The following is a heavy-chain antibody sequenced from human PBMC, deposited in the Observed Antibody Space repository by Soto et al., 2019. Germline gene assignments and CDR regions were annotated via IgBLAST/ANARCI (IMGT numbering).Heavy chain of an antibody. J-gene: IGHJ4*02. CDR2: IYHSGST. V-gene: IGHV4-30-2*01. Sequence: QLQLQESGSGLVKPSQTLSLTCAVSGGSISSGGYSWRWIRQPPGQGLEWIGYIYHSGSTYYNPSLKSRVTISVDRSKNQFSLKLSSVTAADTAVYYCAREFYPGGLPDYWGQGTLVTVSS. CDR1: GGSISSGGYS. CDR3: AREFYPGGLPDY. D-gene: IGHD1-26*01.